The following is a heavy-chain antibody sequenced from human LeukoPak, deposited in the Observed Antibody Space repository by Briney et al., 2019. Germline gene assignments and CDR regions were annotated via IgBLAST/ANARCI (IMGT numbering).Heavy chain of an antibody. CDR1: GFTFSSYG. D-gene: IGHD1-26*01. CDR3: TTGATAYDY. J-gene: IGHJ4*02. V-gene: IGHV3-30*03. Sequence: GGSLRLSCAASGFTFSSYGMHWVRQAPGKGLEWVAVISYDGSNKYYADSVKGRFTISRDNSKNTVFLQMNSLRAEDTAVYYCTTGATAYDYWGQGTLVTVSS. CDR2: ISYDGSNK.